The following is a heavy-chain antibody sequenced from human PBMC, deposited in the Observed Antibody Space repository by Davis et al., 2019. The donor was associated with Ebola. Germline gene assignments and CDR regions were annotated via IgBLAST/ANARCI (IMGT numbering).Heavy chain of an antibody. CDR2: IHPGDYDT. D-gene: IGHD6-13*01. J-gene: IGHJ4*02. CDR3: ARQKSWGSSWYLAY. V-gene: IGHV5-51*01. CDR1: GYNFPNFW. Sequence: GESLKISCKGSGYNFPNFWIGWVRQMPGNGLEWMGIIHPGDYDTRYSPSFHGQVMISADKSINTAYLQWSSLRASDTAMYSWARQKSWGSSWYLAYWGQGTLVTVSS.